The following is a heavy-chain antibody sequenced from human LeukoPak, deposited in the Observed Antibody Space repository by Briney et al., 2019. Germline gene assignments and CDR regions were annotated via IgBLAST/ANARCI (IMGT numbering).Heavy chain of an antibody. J-gene: IGHJ6*03. D-gene: IGHD3-9*01. V-gene: IGHV3-30*02. CDR3: ARLNYDILTRYYYYYMDV. CDR1: GFTFSSYG. Sequence: PGGSLRLSCAASGFTFSSYGMHWVRQAPGKGLEWVAFIRYDGSNKYYADSVKGRFTISRDNSKNTLYLQMNSLRAEDTAVYYCARLNYDILTRYYYYYMDVWGKGTTVTISS. CDR2: IRYDGSNK.